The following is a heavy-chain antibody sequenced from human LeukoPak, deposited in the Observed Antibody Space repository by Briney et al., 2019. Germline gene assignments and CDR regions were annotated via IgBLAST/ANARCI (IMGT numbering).Heavy chain of an antibody. CDR3: ATKRFPRDLAFDI. CDR2: IIPIFGTA. V-gene: IGHV1-69*06. D-gene: IGHD3-16*01. CDR1: GGTFSSYA. J-gene: IGHJ3*02. Sequence: GASVKVSCKASGGTFSSYAISWVRQAPGQGLEWMGGIIPIFGTANYAQKFQGRVTITADKSTSTAYMELSSLRSEDTAVYYCATKRFPRDLAFDIWGQGTMVTVSS.